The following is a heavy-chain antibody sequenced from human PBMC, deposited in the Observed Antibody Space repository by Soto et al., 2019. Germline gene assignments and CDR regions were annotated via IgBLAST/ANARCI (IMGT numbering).Heavy chain of an antibody. CDR3: ARPRQSELRDAFDI. Sequence: PXAALITSFNCSGCIFPHYWIALVRQIPGNGLEWMGIIYPGDSDTRYSPSFQGQVTLSADKSISAAYLPWRSLNASNTATHYCARPRQSELRDAFDIWGQGTMVTVSS. D-gene: IGHD1-7*01. CDR2: IYPGDSDT. J-gene: IGHJ3*02. V-gene: IGHV5-51*01. CDR1: GCIFPHYW.